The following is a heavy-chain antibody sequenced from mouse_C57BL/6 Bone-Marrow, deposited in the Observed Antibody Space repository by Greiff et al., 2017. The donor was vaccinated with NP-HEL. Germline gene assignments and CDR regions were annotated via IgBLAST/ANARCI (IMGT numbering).Heavy chain of an antibody. CDR3: ARWGWYFDV. J-gene: IGHJ1*03. V-gene: IGHV1-69*01. Sequence: VQLQQPGAELVMPGASVKLSCKASGYTFPSYWLHWVKQTPGQGLEWIGEIDPSDNYTNYNQKFKGKSTLTVDNSSSTAYMQLSSLTSEDSAVYYCARWGWYFDVWGTGTTVTVSS. CDR1: GYTFPSYW. CDR2: IDPSDNYT.